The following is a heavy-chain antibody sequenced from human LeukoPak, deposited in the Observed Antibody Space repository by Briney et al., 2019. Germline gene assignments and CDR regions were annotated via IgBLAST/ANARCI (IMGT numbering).Heavy chain of an antibody. CDR1: GFTFTSSA. CDR3: AAAMQYCSSTSCYTSDY. J-gene: IGHJ4*02. D-gene: IGHD2-2*02. V-gene: IGHV1-58*02. Sequence: SVKVSCKASGFTFTSSAMQWVRQARGQRLEWIGWIVVGSGNTNYAQKFQERATITRDMSTSTAYMELSSLRSEDTAVYYCAAAMQYCSSTSCYTSDYWGQGTLVTVSS. CDR2: IVVGSGNT.